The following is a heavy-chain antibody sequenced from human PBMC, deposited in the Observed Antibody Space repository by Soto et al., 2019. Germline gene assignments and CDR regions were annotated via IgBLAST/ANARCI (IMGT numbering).Heavy chain of an antibody. D-gene: IGHD6-13*01. Sequence: GGSLRLSCVASGFTFRSYGMHWVRQAPGKGLEWVAVIPNTENKKYYADSVKGRFTISRDNSQNTLFLQMDSLMSEDTAMYYCARTAGGRVRGALDIWGQGTMVTVSS. J-gene: IGHJ3*02. CDR1: GFTFRSYG. V-gene: IGHV3-30-3*01. CDR3: ARTAGGRVRGALDI. CDR2: IPNTENKK.